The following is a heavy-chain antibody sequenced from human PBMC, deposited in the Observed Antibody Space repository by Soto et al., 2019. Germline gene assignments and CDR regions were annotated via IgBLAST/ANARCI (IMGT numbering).Heavy chain of an antibody. CDR1: GYTFINYG. J-gene: IGHJ4*02. CDR2: INTYSDRT. CDR3: ARDYTGRGYFDH. V-gene: IGHV1-18*04. Sequence: ASVKVSCKASGYTFINYGISWVRQAPGQGLEWLGWINTYSDRTNYAQEFQGRVSMTTEKSTSTVYMELRSLRSGGTALYYCARDYTGRGYFDHWGQGSLVTVSS. D-gene: IGHD2-8*02.